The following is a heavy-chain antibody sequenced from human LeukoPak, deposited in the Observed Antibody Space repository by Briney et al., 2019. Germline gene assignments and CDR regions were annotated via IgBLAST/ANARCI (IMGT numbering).Heavy chain of an antibody. CDR3: ARDRFDPWYSSSWHYGMDV. Sequence: GRSLRLSCAASGFTFSRYWMSWVRQAPGKGLEWVANIKQDESETYYVDSVKGRFTISRDNAKNSLYLQMNSLRAEDTAVYYCARDRFDPWYSSSWHYGMDVWGQGTTVTVSS. CDR2: IKQDESET. V-gene: IGHV3-7*01. J-gene: IGHJ6*02. D-gene: IGHD6-13*01. CDR1: GFTFSRYW.